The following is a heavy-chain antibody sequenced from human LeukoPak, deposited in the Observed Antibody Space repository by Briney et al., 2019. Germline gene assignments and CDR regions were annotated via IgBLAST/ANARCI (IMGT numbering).Heavy chain of an antibody. CDR3: AKDPYSSGWYYYYGMDV. CDR1: GFSVNTNY. CDR2: IYGGGTST. D-gene: IGHD6-19*01. V-gene: IGHV3-53*05. Sequence: GGSLRLSCAASGFSVNTNYMSWVRQPPGKGLEWVSHIYGGGTSTYYADSVKGRFTISRDNSKNTLYLQMNSLRAEDTAVYYCAKDPYSSGWYYYYGMDVWGQGTTVTVSS. J-gene: IGHJ6*02.